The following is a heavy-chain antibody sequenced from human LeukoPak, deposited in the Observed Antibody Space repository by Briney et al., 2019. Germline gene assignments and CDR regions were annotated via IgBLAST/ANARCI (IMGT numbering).Heavy chain of an antibody. CDR1: GFTFSSYA. CDR3: ARGDDSGYYDYFDY. CDR2: ISGSGGST. V-gene: IGHV3-23*01. Sequence: PGGSLRLSCAASGFTFSSYAMSWVRQAPGKGLEWVSAISGSGGSTYNAASVKGRFTISRDFSKNTVFLHMNSLRAEDTAMYYCARGDDSGYYDYFDYWGQGALVTVSS. D-gene: IGHD3-22*01. J-gene: IGHJ4*02.